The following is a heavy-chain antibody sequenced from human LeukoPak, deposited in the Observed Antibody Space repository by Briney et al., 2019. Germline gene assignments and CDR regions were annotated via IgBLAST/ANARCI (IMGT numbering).Heavy chain of an antibody. J-gene: IGHJ4*02. CDR2: IYHSGST. Sequence: SETLSLTGTVSGFSLSSGYYWGWVRQPPGKGLEWIGSIYHSGSTYYNPSLKSRVTISVDTSKNQFSLKLSSVTAAVTAVYYCARTATYYSNYYFDYWGQGTLVTVSS. CDR1: GFSLSSGYY. D-gene: IGHD3-22*01. CDR3: ARTATYYSNYYFDY. V-gene: IGHV4-38-2*02.